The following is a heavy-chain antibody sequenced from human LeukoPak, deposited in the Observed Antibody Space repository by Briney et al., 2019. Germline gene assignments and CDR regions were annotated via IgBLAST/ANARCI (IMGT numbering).Heavy chain of an antibody. V-gene: IGHV1-2*02. J-gene: IGHJ3*02. D-gene: IGHD3-9*01. CDR3: AKDPFDILTGFAPYSDAFDI. Sequence: GASVKVSCKASGYTFTDYYMHWVRQAPGQGLEWMGWVNPNSGGIKYAQEFQGRVTMTRDTSISTAYMELSRLTSDDTAVYYCAKDPFDILTGFAPYSDAFDIWGQGTMVTVSS. CDR1: GYTFTDYY. CDR2: VNPNSGGI.